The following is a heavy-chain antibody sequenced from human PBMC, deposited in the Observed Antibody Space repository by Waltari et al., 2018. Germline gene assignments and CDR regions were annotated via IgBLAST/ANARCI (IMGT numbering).Heavy chain of an antibody. CDR1: GFTVSSNY. V-gene: IGHV3-53*01. D-gene: IGHD3-22*01. Sequence: EVQLVESGGDLIQPGGSLRLSCAASGFTVSSNYRSWVRQAPGKGLEWVSVIYINSSTYYADSVKGRFTISRDNSKNTLYFQMNSLRAEDTAVYYCASGRGGYYYWGQGTLVTVSS. J-gene: IGHJ4*02. CDR3: ASGRGGYYY. CDR2: IYINSST.